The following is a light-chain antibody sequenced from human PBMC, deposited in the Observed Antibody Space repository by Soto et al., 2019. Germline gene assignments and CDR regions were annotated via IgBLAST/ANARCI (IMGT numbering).Light chain of an antibody. CDR1: SSDVGTYKF. J-gene: IGLJ1*01. CDR3: NSYTSASTYV. CDR2: EAT. V-gene: IGLV2-14*02. Sequence: QSALTQPASVSGSPGQSITISCTGTSSDVGTYKFVSWYQQLPGKAPELIIYEATKRPSGISTRFSGSKSGNTASLTISWLQAEDEADYYCNSYTSASTYVFGTGTQLTVL.